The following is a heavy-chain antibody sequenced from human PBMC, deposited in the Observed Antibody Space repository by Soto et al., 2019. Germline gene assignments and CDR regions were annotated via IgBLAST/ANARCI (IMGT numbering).Heavy chain of an antibody. CDR3: ARELSSAHINYYDF. V-gene: IGHV4-61*01. CDR2: VSHTGAT. J-gene: IGHJ4*02. Sequence: QVQLQESGPGLVKASETLSLTCTVSGGSISLERFYWTWIRQPPGKGLEWIGYVSHTGATNYNPSLQSRVDISVDTSRNQFSLKLRSLTAADTAVYFCARELSSAHINYYDFWGQGTLVSVSA. CDR1: GGSISLERFY.